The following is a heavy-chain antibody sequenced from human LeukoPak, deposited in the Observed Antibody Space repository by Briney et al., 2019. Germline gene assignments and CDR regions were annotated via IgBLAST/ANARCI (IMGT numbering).Heavy chain of an antibody. V-gene: IGHV3-64*01. CDR2: ISSNGGST. CDR3: ARGALELYYYGSGSYLYTYSFDY. Sequence: GGSLRLSCAASGFTFSSYAMHWVRQAPGKGLEYVSAISSNGGSTYYANSVKGRFTISRDNSKNTLYLQMGSLRAEDMAVHCCARGALELYYYGSGSYLYTYSFDYWGQGTLVTVSS. J-gene: IGHJ4*02. CDR1: GFTFSSYA. D-gene: IGHD3-10*01.